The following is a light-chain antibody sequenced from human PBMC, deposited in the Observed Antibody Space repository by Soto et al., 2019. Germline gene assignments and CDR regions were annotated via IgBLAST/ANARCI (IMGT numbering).Light chain of an antibody. CDR2: EVA. V-gene: IGLV2-8*01. CDR1: SSDVGGYNY. Sequence: QSALTQPPSASGSPGQSVTISCTGTSSDVGGYNYVSWYQHHPGKAPKLMIYEVAKRPSGVPDRFSGSKSGNTASLTVSGLQAEDEADYYCNSYAGDSWVFGGGTKLTVL. J-gene: IGLJ3*02. CDR3: NSYAGDSWV.